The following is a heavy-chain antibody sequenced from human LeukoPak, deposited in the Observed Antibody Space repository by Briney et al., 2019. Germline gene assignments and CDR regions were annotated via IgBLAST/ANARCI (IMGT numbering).Heavy chain of an antibody. CDR3: ARAGETYYYDSPGAFDI. CDR2: IYSGGST. Sequence: GGPLRLSCAASGFTVSSNYMSWVRQAPGKGLEWVSVIYSGGSTYYADSVKGRFTISRDNSKNTLYLQMNSLRAEDTAVYYCARAGETYYYDSPGAFDIWGQGTMVTVSS. D-gene: IGHD3-22*01. CDR1: GFTVSSNY. J-gene: IGHJ3*02. V-gene: IGHV3-66*01.